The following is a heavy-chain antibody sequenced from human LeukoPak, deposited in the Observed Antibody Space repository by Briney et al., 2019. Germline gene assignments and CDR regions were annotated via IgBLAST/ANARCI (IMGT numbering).Heavy chain of an antibody. Sequence: PGGSLRLSCAASGFTFSSYGMHWVRQAPGKGLEWVAFIWHDGSNKYYADYVKDRFTNSRDNFKGMLDLQLNSPRVEDTAVYYCAKGGYSSLMDVWGKGTTVTVSS. D-gene: IGHD5-24*01. CDR3: AKGGYSSLMDV. CDR1: GFTFSSYG. J-gene: IGHJ6*03. V-gene: IGHV3-30*02. CDR2: IWHDGSNK.